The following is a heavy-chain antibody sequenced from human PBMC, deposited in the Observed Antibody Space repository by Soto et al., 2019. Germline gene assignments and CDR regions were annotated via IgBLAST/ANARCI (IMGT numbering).Heavy chain of an antibody. CDR3: ARSGKLGATTLKYYYYGMDV. V-gene: IGHV1-18*01. CDR2: ISAYNGNT. J-gene: IGHJ6*02. Sequence: ASVKVSCKASGYTFTSYGISWVRQAPGQGLEWMGWISAYNGNTNYAQKLQGRVTMTTDTSTSTAYMELRSLRSDDTAVYYCARSGKLGATTLKYYYYGMDVWGQGTTVTVSS. D-gene: IGHD1-26*01. CDR1: GYTFTSYG.